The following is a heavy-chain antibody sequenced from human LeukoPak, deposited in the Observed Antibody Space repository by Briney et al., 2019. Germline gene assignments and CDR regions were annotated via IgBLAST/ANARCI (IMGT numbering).Heavy chain of an antibody. J-gene: IGHJ6*03. V-gene: IGHV4-38-2*02. CDR2: IYHSGST. Sequence: SETLSLTCTVSGYSISSGYYWGWIRQPPGKGLEWIGRIYHSGSTYYNPSLKSRVTISVDTSKNQFSLKLSSVTAADTAVYYCARISRADYYYYYYMDVWGKGTTVTVSS. CDR3: ARISRADYYYYYYMDV. CDR1: GYSISSGYY.